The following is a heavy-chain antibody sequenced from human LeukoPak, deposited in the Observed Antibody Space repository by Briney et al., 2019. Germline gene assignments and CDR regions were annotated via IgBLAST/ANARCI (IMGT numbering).Heavy chain of an antibody. CDR1: GFTFSSYA. CDR2: ISYDGSNK. Sequence: QPGGSLRLSCAASGFTFSSYAMHWVRQAPGKGLEWVAVISYDGSNKYDADSVKGRFTISRDNSKNTLYLQMNSLRAEDTAVYYCARDLPQWRQYDAFDIWGQGTMVTVSS. J-gene: IGHJ3*02. CDR3: ARDLPQWRQYDAFDI. V-gene: IGHV3-30-3*01. D-gene: IGHD6-19*01.